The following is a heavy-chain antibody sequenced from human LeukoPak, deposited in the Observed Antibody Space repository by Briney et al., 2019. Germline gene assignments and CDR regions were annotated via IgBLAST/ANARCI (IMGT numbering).Heavy chain of an antibody. CDR3: AKDPIFSGSYGVFDY. CDR2: ISYDGSNK. D-gene: IGHD1-26*01. V-gene: IGHV3-30*04. CDR1: GFTFSSYA. Sequence: PGGSLRLSCAASGFTFSSYAMHWVRQAPGKGLEWVAVISYDGSNKYYADSVKGRFTISRDNSKNTLYLQMNSLRAEDTAVYYCAKDPIFSGSYGVFDYWGLGTLVTASS. J-gene: IGHJ4*02.